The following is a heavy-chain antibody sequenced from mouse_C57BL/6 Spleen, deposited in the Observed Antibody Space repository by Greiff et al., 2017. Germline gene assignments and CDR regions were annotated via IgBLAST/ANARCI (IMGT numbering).Heavy chain of an antibody. CDR3: ARSRYDDVLDY. D-gene: IGHD2-4*01. CDR2: IYPGSGNT. J-gene: IGHJ2*01. V-gene: IGHV1-76*01. Sequence: QVQLQQSGPELVRPGASVKLSCKASGYTFTDYYINWVKQRPGQGLEWIARIYPGSGNTYYNEKFKGKATLTAEKSSSTAYMQLSSLTSEASAVYFCARSRYDDVLDYWGQGTTLTVSS. CDR1: GYTFTDYY.